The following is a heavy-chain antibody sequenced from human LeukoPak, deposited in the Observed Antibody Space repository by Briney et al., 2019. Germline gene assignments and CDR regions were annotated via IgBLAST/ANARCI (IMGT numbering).Heavy chain of an antibody. Sequence: GGSLRLSCAASGFTFSSYAMSWVRQASGKGLEWVSAISGSGGSTYYADSVKGRFTISRDNSKNTLYLQMNSLRAEDTAVYYCANMVRGVKNWFDPWGQGTLVTVSS. D-gene: IGHD3-10*01. CDR1: GFTFSSYA. V-gene: IGHV3-23*01. J-gene: IGHJ5*02. CDR3: ANMVRGVKNWFDP. CDR2: ISGSGGST.